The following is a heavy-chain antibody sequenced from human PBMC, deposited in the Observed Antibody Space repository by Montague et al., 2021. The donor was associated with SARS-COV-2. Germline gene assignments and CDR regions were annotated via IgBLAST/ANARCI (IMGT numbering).Heavy chain of an antibody. Sequence: SLRLSCAASGFTFSSYDMPWVRQATGKGLECVSIINTAVDTYYPCAVKGRFTISRDNAKNSLYLQMNSLRAGDTAVYYCARGDRTGWQTDYWGQGTLVTVSS. D-gene: IGHD6-19*01. V-gene: IGHV3-13*04. J-gene: IGHJ4*02. CDR1: GFTFSSYD. CDR3: ARGDRTGWQTDY. CDR2: INTAVDT.